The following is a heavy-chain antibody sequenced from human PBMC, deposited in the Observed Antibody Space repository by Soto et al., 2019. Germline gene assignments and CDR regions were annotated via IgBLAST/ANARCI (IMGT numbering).Heavy chain of an antibody. CDR1: GGSVSSGDYF. Sequence: TLSLTCTVSGGSVSSGDYFWSWIRQPPGKGLEWIGYIYDSGSSYYNPSLKSRVTMSVDTSKNQFSLKLRSVTAADTAMYYCAREKGYISGPKNFDSWGQGTLVTVSS. J-gene: IGHJ4*02. V-gene: IGHV4-30-4*01. D-gene: IGHD5-12*01. CDR3: AREKGYISGPKNFDS. CDR2: IYDSGSS.